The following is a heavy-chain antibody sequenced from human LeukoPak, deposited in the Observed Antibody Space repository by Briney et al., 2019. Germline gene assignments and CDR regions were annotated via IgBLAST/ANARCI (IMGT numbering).Heavy chain of an antibody. CDR1: GGTFSSYA. V-gene: IGHV1-69*06. CDR3: ARGYYYDSSGYYTQTDY. D-gene: IGHD3-22*01. Sequence: SVKVSCKASGGTFSSYAISWVRQAPGQGLEWMGGIIPIFGTVNYAQKFQGRVTITADKSTSTAYMELSSLRSEDTAVYYCARGYYYDSSGYYTQTDYWGQGTLVTVSS. J-gene: IGHJ4*02. CDR2: IIPIFGTV.